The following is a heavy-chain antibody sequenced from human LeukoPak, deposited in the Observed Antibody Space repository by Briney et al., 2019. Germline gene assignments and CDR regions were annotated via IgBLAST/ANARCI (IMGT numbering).Heavy chain of an antibody. Sequence: PGRSLRLSCAASGFTFSAYGMHWVRQAPGKGLEWVALISYDGSNKYYADSVKGRFTISRDNSKNTLYLQMNSLRAEDTAVYYCARDLRSCFDYWGQGTLVTVSS. CDR2: ISYDGSNK. CDR1: GFTFSAYG. D-gene: IGHD6-13*01. V-gene: IGHV3-33*05. J-gene: IGHJ4*02. CDR3: ARDLRSCFDY.